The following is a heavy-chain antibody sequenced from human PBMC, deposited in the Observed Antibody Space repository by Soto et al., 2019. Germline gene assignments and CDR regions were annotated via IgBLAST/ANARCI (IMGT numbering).Heavy chain of an antibody. J-gene: IGHJ4*02. CDR2: IIPMFPTT. CDR1: GDTFGRNA. D-gene: IGHD2-21*01. Sequence: QVQLVQSGAEVKRPGSSVRVSCKASGDTFGRNAIHWVRQAPGQGLEWMGGIIPMFPTTNYAQKFKGRLTIYADEFTGTAYMEMTSLTSEDTAVYYCTKDGDSADYGYWGQGTLVTVSS. V-gene: IGHV1-69*01. CDR3: TKDGDSADYGY.